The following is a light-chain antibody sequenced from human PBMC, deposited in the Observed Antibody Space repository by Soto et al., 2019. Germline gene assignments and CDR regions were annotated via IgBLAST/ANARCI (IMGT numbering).Light chain of an antibody. Sequence: DIQMTQSPSSLSASVGDSVTITCRASQDINNHLAWYQQRPGEVPKLLIYGASTLQSGVPSRFSGRGSGTDFSLTISALQPEDVATYYCENYNSAPFTFGPGTKVDI. CDR2: GAS. V-gene: IGKV1-27*01. J-gene: IGKJ3*01. CDR3: ENYNSAPFT. CDR1: QDINNH.